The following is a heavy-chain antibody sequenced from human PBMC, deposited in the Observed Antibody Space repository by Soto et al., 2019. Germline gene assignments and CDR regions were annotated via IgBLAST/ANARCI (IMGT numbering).Heavy chain of an antibody. CDR3: AKGGAVLLDPFDV. J-gene: IGHJ3*01. Sequence: GQLLESGGGMVQPGGSLRLSCAASGFTFSSFAINWVRLPPGRGLEWVAAVTSSASSTHYADSVKGRFTISRDNSKNTLYLQMNSLRADDTAVYYCAKGGAVLLDPFDVWGHGTMVTVSS. D-gene: IGHD1-26*01. CDR1: GFTFSSFA. CDR2: VTSSASST. V-gene: IGHV3-23*01.